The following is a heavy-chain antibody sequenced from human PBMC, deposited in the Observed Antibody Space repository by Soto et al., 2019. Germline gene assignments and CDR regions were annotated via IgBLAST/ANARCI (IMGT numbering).Heavy chain of an antibody. CDR1: GYTFTSYG. Sequence: ASVKVSCKASGYTFTSYGISWVRQAPGQGLEWMGWISAYNGNTNYAQKLQGRVTMTTDTSTSTAYMELRSLRSDDTAVYYCARSYYYDSSGDYLPWRQGTLVTVSS. CDR2: ISAYNGNT. V-gene: IGHV1-18*01. D-gene: IGHD3-22*01. CDR3: ARSYYYDSSGDYLP. J-gene: IGHJ5*02.